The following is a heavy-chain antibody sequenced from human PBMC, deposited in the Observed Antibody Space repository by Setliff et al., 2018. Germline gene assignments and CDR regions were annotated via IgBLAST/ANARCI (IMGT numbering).Heavy chain of an antibody. CDR3: ARDRGGDWIYYFDY. J-gene: IGHJ4*02. V-gene: IGHV4-34*01. CDR1: GGSFTGYY. D-gene: IGHD2-21*02. Sequence: SETLSLTCTVYGGSFTGYYWSWFRQVPGKGLEWIAEIGHSDMPHYNPSLKSRVTISRDTSKNQFSLKLSSVTAADTAVYYCARDRGGDWIYYFDYWGQGTLVTVSS. CDR2: IGHSDMP.